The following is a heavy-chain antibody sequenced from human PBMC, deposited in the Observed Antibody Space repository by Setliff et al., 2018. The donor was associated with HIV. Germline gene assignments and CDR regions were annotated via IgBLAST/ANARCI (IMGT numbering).Heavy chain of an antibody. CDR3: ARVRRGCSSHSCPLEN. CDR1: GFTFSSYA. V-gene: IGHV3-23*01. J-gene: IGHJ4*02. Sequence: GGSLRLSCAASGFTFSSYAMSWVRQAPGKGLEWVSAISGSGGSTYYADSVKGRFTISRDNSKNTLYLQMNSLRAEDTAVYYCARVRRGCSSHSCPLENWGQGTLVTVS. CDR2: ISGSGGST. D-gene: IGHD2-2*01.